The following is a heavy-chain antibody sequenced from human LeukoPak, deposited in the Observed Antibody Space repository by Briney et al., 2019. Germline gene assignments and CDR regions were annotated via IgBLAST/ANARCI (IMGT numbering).Heavy chain of an antibody. CDR3: ARDGTETTVLTPHY. CDR2: ISSSSSSYI. D-gene: IGHD4-23*01. V-gene: IGHV3-21*01. J-gene: IGHJ4*02. CDR1: GFTFSSYN. Sequence: GGSLRLSCAASGFTFSSYNMNWVRQAPGKGLEWVSSISSSSSSYIYYADSVKGRFTISRDNAKNSLYLQMNSLRAEDTAVYYCARDGTETTVLTPHYWGQGTLVTVS.